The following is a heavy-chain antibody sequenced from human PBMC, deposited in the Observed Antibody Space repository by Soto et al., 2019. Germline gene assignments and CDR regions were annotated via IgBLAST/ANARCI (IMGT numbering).Heavy chain of an antibody. J-gene: IGHJ5*02. CDR3: ARDRAVAGTRYNRFDP. CDR1: GFTFSSYG. V-gene: IGHV3-33*01. CDR2: IWYDGSNK. Sequence: GGSLRLSCAASGFTFSSYGMHWVRQAPGKGLEWVAVIWYDGSNKYYADSVKGRFTISRDNSKNTLYLQMNSLRAEDTAVYYCARDRAVAGTRYNRFDPWVQGTLVTVS. D-gene: IGHD6-19*01.